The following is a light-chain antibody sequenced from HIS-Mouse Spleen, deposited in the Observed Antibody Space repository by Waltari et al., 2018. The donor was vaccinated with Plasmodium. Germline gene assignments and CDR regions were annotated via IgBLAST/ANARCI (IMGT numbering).Light chain of an antibody. CDR1: RSDVGGSNY. CDR3: SSYTSSSTLV. Sequence: QSALTQPASVSGSPGQSIPISCPGTRSDVGGSNYVPWYQQHPGKAPKLMIYDVSNRPSGVSNRFSGSKSGNTASLTISGLQAEDEADYYCSSYTSSSTLVFGGGTKLTVL. V-gene: IGLV2-14*03. CDR2: DVS. J-gene: IGLJ2*01.